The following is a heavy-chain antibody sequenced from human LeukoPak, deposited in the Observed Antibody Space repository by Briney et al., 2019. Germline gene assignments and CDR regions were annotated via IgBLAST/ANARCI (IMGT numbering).Heavy chain of an antibody. CDR1: GYTFTSYD. CDR3: SHGSGLRQFNY. J-gene: IGHJ4*02. V-gene: IGHV1-8*03. CDR2: MNPNSGNT. D-gene: IGHD3-10*01. Sequence: GASVKVSCKASGYTFTSYDINWVRQATGQGLEWMGWMNPNSGNTGYAQKFQGRVTITRNTSISTAYMELSSLRSEDTAVYYCSHGSGLRQFNYWGQGTLVTVSS.